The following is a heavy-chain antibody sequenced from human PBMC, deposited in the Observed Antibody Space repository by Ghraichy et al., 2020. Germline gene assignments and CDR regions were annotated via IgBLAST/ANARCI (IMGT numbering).Heavy chain of an antibody. CDR1: GYTFTSYY. D-gene: IGHD3-10*01. V-gene: IGHV1-46*01. J-gene: IGHJ4*02. Sequence: ASVKVSCKASGYTFTSYYMHWVRQAPGQGLEWMGIINPSGGSTSYAQKFQGRVTMTRDTSTSTVYMELSSLGSEDTAVYYCARDCYSGSGSYSFDYWGQGTLVTVSS. CDR3: ARDCYSGSGSYSFDY. CDR2: INPSGGST.